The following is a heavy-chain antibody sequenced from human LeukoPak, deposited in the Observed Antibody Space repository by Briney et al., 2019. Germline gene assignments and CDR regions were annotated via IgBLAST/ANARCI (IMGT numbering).Heavy chain of an antibody. Sequence: SVKVSCKASGGTFSSYAMSWVRQAPGQGLEWMGGIIPIFGTANYAQKFQGRVTITTDESTSTAYMELSSLRSEDTAVYYCGLQKPGWFGELLLNYWGQGTLVTVSS. D-gene: IGHD3-10*01. CDR1: GGTFSSYA. CDR2: IIPIFGTA. V-gene: IGHV1-69*05. CDR3: GLQKPGWFGELLLNY. J-gene: IGHJ4*02.